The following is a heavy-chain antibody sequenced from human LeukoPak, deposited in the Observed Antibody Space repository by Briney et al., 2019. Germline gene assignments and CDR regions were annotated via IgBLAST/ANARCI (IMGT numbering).Heavy chain of an antibody. Sequence: GGSLRLSCAASGFTFSSYSMNWVRQAPGKGLEWVSSISSSSSYIYYADSVKGRFTTSRDNAKNSLYLQMNSLRAEDTAVYYCARDLTTVTTGDDYWGQGTLVTVSS. CDR1: GFTFSSYS. CDR2: ISSSSSYI. J-gene: IGHJ4*02. V-gene: IGHV3-21*01. D-gene: IGHD4-17*01. CDR3: ARDLTTVTTGDDY.